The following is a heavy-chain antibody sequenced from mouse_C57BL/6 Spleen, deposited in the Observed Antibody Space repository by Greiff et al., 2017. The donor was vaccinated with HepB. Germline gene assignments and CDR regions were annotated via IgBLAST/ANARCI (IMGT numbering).Heavy chain of an antibody. CDR3: AREGVYYDYPYYAMDY. Sequence: VQLQQPGTELVKPGASVKLSCKASGYTFTSYWMHWVKQRPGQGLEWIGNINPSNGGTNYNEKFKSKATLTVDKSSSTAYMQLSSLTSEDSAVYYCAREGVYYDYPYYAMDYWGQGTSVTVSS. V-gene: IGHV1-53*01. CDR2: INPSNGGT. D-gene: IGHD2-4*01. CDR1: GYTFTSYW. J-gene: IGHJ4*01.